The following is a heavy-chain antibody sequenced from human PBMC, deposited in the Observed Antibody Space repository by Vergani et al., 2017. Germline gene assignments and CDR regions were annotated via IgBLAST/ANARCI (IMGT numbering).Heavy chain of an antibody. J-gene: IGHJ4*02. CDR2: IWYDGSNK. Sequence: QVQLVESGGGVVQPGRSLRLSCAASEFTFSSYVMHWVRQAPGKGLEWVAVIWYDGSNKYYADSVKGRFTISRDNSKNTLYLQMNSLRAEDMAVYYCAREIAVAGIMGYWGQGTLVTVSS. CDR1: EFTFSSYV. V-gene: IGHV3-33*01. CDR3: AREIAVAGIMGY. D-gene: IGHD6-19*01.